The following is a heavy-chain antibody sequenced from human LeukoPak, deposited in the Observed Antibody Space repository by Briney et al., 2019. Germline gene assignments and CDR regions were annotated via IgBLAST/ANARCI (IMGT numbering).Heavy chain of an antibody. CDR3: SRALYYDRSTYCNDY. D-gene: IGHD3-22*01. J-gene: IGHJ4*02. Sequence: GGSLRLSCAASGFTLSDYYMDWVRQAPGKGLEWLGRTRNKANSYTTEYAASVKGRVTISRDASKSSLYPQMNSLKAEDTAMYYCSRALYYDRSTYCNDYWGQGTLVTVSS. V-gene: IGHV3-72*01. CDR2: TRNKANSYTT. CDR1: GFTLSDYY.